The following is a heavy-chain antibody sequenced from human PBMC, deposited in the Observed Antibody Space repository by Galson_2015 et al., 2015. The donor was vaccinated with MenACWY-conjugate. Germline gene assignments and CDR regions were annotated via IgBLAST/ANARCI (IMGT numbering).Heavy chain of an antibody. V-gene: IGHV4-59*01. CDR2: IYYSGST. D-gene: IGHD3-22*01. CDR3: ARAGGEYYDSREIRH. Sequence: SETLSLTCTVSGGSISSYYWSWIRQPPGKGLEWIGYIYYSGSTNYNPSLKSRVTISVDTSKNQFSLRLSSVTAADTAVYYCARAGGEYYDSREIRHWGQGTLVTVSS. CDR1: GGSISSYY. J-gene: IGHJ4*02.